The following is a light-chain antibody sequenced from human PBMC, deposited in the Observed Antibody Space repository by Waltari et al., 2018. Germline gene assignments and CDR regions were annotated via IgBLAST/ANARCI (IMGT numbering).Light chain of an antibody. J-gene: IGKJ2*01. CDR1: QSISSW. Sequence: DIQMTQSPYTLSASVGDRVTITCRASQSISSWLAWYQQKPGKAPKLLIYKASSLESGVPSRFSGSGSGTEFTLTISSLQPDDFATYYCQQYNSYRMYTFGQGTKLEIK. V-gene: IGKV1-5*03. CDR2: KAS. CDR3: QQYNSYRMYT.